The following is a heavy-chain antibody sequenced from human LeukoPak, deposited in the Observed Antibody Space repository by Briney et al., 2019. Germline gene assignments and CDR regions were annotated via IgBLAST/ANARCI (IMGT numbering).Heavy chain of an antibody. CDR3: ARGSSSAEYFQH. CDR1: GGTFISYA. D-gene: IGHD6-6*01. CDR2: IIPIFGTA. J-gene: IGHJ1*01. V-gene: IGHV1-69*05. Sequence: ASSVTVSFKASGGTFISYAISWVRQAPGQGLEWMGGIIPIFGTANYAQKFQGRVTITTDESTSTAYMELSSLRSEDTDVYYCARGSSSAEYFQHWGQGTLVTVSS.